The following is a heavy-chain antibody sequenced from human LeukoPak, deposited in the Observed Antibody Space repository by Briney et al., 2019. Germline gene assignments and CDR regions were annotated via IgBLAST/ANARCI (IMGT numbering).Heavy chain of an antibody. J-gene: IGHJ3*02. D-gene: IGHD4-17*01. CDR1: GFTFSSYS. Sequence: GGSLRLSCAASGFTFSSYSMNWVRQAPGKGLEWVSYISSSSSTIYYADSVKGRFTISRDNAKNSLYLQMNSLRAEDTAVYYCARAQDDYGDYAGAFDIWGQGTMVTVSS. CDR3: ARAQDDYGDYAGAFDI. V-gene: IGHV3-48*04. CDR2: ISSSSSTI.